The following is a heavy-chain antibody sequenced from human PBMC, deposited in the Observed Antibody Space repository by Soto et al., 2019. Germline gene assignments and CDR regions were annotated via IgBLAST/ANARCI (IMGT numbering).Heavy chain of an antibody. J-gene: IGHJ4*02. Sequence: QVQLVQSGAEVKKPGSSVKVSCKASGGTFSSYAISWVRQAPGQGLEWMGGIIPIFGTANYAQKFQGRVTITADEATSAAYMELSSLRSEDTAVYYCARAGDSYMTTVVTPFDYWGQGTLVTVSS. V-gene: IGHV1-69*01. CDR2: IIPIFGTA. CDR1: GGTFSSYA. CDR3: ARAGDSYMTTVVTPFDY. D-gene: IGHD4-17*01.